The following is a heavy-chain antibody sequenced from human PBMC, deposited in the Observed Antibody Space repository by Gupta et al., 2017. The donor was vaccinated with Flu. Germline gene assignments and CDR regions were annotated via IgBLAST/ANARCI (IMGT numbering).Heavy chain of an antibody. CDR1: GLTFSSYP. CDR2: INTNGCRT. CDR3: ARDVKPD. J-gene: IGHJ4*02. V-gene: IGHV3-23*01. Sequence: EVQLTESGGGLVQPGGSLRPSCAASGLTFSSYPMAWVRQAPGKGLEWVATINTNGCRTNYADSVKGLFTISRDNSKNTLYLQRNSLRADDTAVDYCARDVKPDWGQGTLVTVSS.